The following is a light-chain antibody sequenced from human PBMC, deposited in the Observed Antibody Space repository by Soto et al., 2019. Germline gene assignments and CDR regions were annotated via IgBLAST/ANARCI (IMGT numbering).Light chain of an antibody. CDR1: QSVSTY. Sequence: VLTQSPGTLSLSPGERATLFCRASQSVSTYFAWYQQKPGQPPRLLIHDASSRATGIPDRFSGSGSGTDFTLTISRLEPEDFAVYYCQQYNYSPGSFGQGTKVEIK. CDR3: QQYNYSPGS. J-gene: IGKJ1*01. V-gene: IGKV3-20*01. CDR2: DAS.